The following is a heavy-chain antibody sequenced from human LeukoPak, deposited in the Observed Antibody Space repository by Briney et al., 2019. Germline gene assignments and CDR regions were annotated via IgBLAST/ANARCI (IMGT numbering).Heavy chain of an antibody. CDR3: ARYSGSYYYFDY. Sequence: ASVKVYCKASGYTFTSYDINWVRQDTGQGLEWKGWMNPNRGNTGYAQKFQGRVTITRNTSISTAYMELSSLRSEDTAVYYCARYSGSYYYFDYWGQGTLVTVSS. CDR1: GYTFTSYD. CDR2: MNPNRGNT. V-gene: IGHV1-8*03. J-gene: IGHJ4*02. D-gene: IGHD1-26*01.